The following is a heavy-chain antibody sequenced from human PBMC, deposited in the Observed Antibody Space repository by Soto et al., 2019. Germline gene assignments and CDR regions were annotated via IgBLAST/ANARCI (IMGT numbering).Heavy chain of an antibody. CDR2: IWYDGSNK. Sequence: QVQLVESGGGVAQPGRSLRLSCTVSGFTFSGHAMHWVRQAPGKGLEWVTQIWYDGSNKYYAESVKGRFTISRDNSKNTLYLQKHSLRVEDTAVYYCARVDQGLAPYALDVWGQGSPVTVSS. J-gene: IGHJ6*02. CDR3: ARVDQGLAPYALDV. CDR1: GFTFSGHA. V-gene: IGHV3-33*01.